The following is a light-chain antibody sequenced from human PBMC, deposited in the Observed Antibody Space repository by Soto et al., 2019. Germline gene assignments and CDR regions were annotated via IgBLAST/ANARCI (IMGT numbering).Light chain of an antibody. CDR1: SSDVGSYNL. CDR2: EGS. CDR3: CSYAGSSTDV. Sequence: QSVLTQPASVSGSPGQSITISCTGTSSDVGSYNLVSWYQQHPGKAPKLMIYEGSKRPSGVSNRFSDSKSGNTASLTISGLQAEDEADYYCCSYAGSSTDVFGTGTKLTVL. V-gene: IGLV2-23*01. J-gene: IGLJ1*01.